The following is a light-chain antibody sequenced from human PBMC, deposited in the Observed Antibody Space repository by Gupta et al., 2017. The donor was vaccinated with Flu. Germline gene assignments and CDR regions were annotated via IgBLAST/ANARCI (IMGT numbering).Light chain of an antibody. V-gene: IGLV1-51*02. CDR2: ENN. CDR1: RVNIVKKY. Sequence: TVTISCSGNRVNIVKKYVSWYQQLPGTAPNRLIYENNKRPSGIPDRFSGSKAGTSDTPGLTVPQTGNEAEDDCGIQASSRSAAVFGGGTKLTVL. J-gene: IGLJ3*02. CDR3: GIQASSRSAAV.